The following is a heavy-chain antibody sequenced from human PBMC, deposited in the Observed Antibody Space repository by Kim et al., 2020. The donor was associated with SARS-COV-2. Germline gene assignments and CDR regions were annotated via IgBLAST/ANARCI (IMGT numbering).Heavy chain of an antibody. V-gene: IGHV4-59*08. J-gene: IGHJ5*02. CDR2: IDNSGST. CDR3: ARLTAAAPDP. Sequence: SETLSLTCSVSGGSISSNQWSWIRQPPGKGLEWIGYIDNSGSTYYSPSLKSRVTISVDTPKNQFSLKLNSVTAADTAVYYCARLTAAAPDPWGQGTLVTVSS. CDR1: GGSISSNQ. D-gene: IGHD6-25*01.